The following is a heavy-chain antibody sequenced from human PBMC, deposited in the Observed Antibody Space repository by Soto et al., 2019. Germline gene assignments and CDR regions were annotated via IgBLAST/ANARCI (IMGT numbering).Heavy chain of an antibody. CDR1: GGSISSSNW. J-gene: IGHJ5*02. CDR3: AVTYYDFWSGYYLSGGHNWFDP. Sequence: PSETLSLTCAVSGGSISSSNWWSCVRQPPGKGLEWIGEIYQSGSTNYYPSLKSRVTISVDKSKNQFSLKLSSVTAADTAVYYCAVTYYDFWSGYYLSGGHNWFDPWGQGTLVTVSS. D-gene: IGHD3-3*01. V-gene: IGHV4-4*02. CDR2: IYQSGST.